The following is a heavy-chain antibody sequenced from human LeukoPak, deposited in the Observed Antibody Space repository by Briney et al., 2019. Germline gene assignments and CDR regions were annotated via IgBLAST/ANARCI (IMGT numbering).Heavy chain of an antibody. CDR3: ARERQYYYDSSGYYPY. CDR2: IYTSGST. V-gene: IGHV4-61*02. CDR1: IGSISSGSYY. J-gene: IGHJ4*02. Sequence: SQTLSLTCTVSIGSISSGSYYGSWIRQPAGKGLEWIGRIYTSGSTNYNPSLKSRVTISVDTSKNQFSLKLSSVTAADTAVYYCARERQYYYDSSGYYPYWGQGTLVTVSS. D-gene: IGHD3-22*01.